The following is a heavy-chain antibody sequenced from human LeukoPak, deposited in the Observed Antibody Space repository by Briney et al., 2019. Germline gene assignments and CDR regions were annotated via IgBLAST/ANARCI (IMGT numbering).Heavy chain of an antibody. CDR1: GGSISSYY. CDR2: IYYSGST. D-gene: IGHD4-17*01. Sequence: SETLSLTCTVSGGSISSYYWSWIRQPPGKGLEWIGYIYYSGSTNYNPSLKSRVTISVDTSKNQFSLKLCSVTAADTAVYYCARDGASSYDDYSDVFDIWGQGTMVTVSS. CDR3: ARDGASSYDDYSDVFDI. V-gene: IGHV4-59*01. J-gene: IGHJ3*02.